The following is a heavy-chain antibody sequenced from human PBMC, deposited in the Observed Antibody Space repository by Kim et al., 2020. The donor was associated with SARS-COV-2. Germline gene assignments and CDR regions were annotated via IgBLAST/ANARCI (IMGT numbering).Heavy chain of an antibody. V-gene: IGHV3-23*01. CDR3: VKGSLVARPYYFDY. Sequence: GGSLRLSCAASGFTFSNYAMSWVRQAPGKGLDWVSAITGSGDNTYSADSVKGRFTISRDNSKNTVYLQMNSLGAEDTAVYYCVKGSLVARPYYFDYWGQGALVTVSA. CDR2: ITGSGDNT. CDR1: GFTFSNYA. D-gene: IGHD6-6*01. J-gene: IGHJ4*02.